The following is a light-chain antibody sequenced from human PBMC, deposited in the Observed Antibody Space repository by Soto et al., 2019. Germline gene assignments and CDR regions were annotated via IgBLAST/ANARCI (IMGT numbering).Light chain of an antibody. Sequence: EIVLTQSPGTLSLSPGEGATLSCRASQSVTNSYLAWYQQKPGQAPRLLIYGASSRATGGPDRFSGSGSGTDFTLSINRLEPEDFAVYYCQQYGTSPFTFGPGTKVDVK. CDR3: QQYGTSPFT. CDR2: GAS. CDR1: QSVTNSY. V-gene: IGKV3-20*01. J-gene: IGKJ3*01.